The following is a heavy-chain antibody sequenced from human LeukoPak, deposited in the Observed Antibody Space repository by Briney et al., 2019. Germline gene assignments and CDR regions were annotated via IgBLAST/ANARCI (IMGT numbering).Heavy chain of an antibody. CDR3: ASYPYCSSTSCSPYYFDY. D-gene: IGHD2-2*01. V-gene: IGHV3-21*01. Sequence: PGGSLRLSCAASGFTFSSYSMNWVRQAPGKGLEWVASISSSSSYIYYADSVKGRVTISRDNAKTSLYLQMNSLRAEDTAVYYCASYPYCSSTSCSPYYFDYWGQGTLVTVSS. CDR2: ISSSSSYI. J-gene: IGHJ4*02. CDR1: GFTFSSYS.